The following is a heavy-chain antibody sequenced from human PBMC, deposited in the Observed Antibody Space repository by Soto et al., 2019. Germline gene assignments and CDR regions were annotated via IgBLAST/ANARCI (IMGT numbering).Heavy chain of an antibody. CDR3: ARGRSQLVRSYYYGMDV. CDR2: INHSGST. J-gene: IGHJ6*02. Sequence: SETLSLTCAVYGGSFSGYYWSWIRQPPGKGLEWIGEINHSGSTNYNPSLKSRVTISVDTSKNQFSLKLSSVTAADTAVYYCARGRSQLVRSYYYGMDVWGQGTTVTVSS. D-gene: IGHD6-13*01. CDR1: GGSFSGYY. V-gene: IGHV4-34*01.